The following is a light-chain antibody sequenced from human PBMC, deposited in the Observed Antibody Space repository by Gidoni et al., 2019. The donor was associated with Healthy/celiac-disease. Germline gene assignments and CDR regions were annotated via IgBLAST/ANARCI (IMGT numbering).Light chain of an antibody. CDR3: QQYNNWPSGT. J-gene: IGKJ1*01. CDR1: QSVSSN. V-gene: IGKV3-15*01. CDR2: GAS. Sequence: EIVMTQSPATLSVSPGERATRSCRASQSVSSNLAWYQQKPSQAPRLIIYGASTRATGSPARFSGSGSGTEFTLTISSLHSEDFAVYYCQQYNNWPSGTFGQGTKVEIK.